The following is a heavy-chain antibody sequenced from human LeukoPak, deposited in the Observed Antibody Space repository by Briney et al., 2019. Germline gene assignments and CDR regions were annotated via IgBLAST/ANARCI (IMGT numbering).Heavy chain of an antibody. CDR2: IWYDGGNK. V-gene: IGHV3-33*01. D-gene: IGHD4-17*01. CDR3: ARDRPGDYGDYADHFDY. CDR1: GFTFSSYG. Sequence: GRSLRLSCAASGFTFSSYGMHWVRQAPGKGLEWVAVIWYDGGNKYYADSVKGRFTISRDNSKNTLYLQMNSLRAEDTAVYYCARDRPGDYGDYADHFDYWGQGTLVTVSS. J-gene: IGHJ4*02.